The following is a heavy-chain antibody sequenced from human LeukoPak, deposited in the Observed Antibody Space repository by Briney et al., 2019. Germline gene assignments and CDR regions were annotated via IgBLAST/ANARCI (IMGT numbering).Heavy chain of an antibody. Sequence: SQTLSLTSTVSGGSISSGDYYWSWIRQPPGKGLEWIGYIYHRGSTYYNPSLKSRVTISVDTSKNQFSLKLSSVTAADTAVYYCARVRSYGYDYWGQGALVTVSS. CDR3: ARVRSYGYDY. CDR1: GGSISSGDYY. V-gene: IGHV4-30-4*01. D-gene: IGHD5-18*01. CDR2: IYHRGST. J-gene: IGHJ4*02.